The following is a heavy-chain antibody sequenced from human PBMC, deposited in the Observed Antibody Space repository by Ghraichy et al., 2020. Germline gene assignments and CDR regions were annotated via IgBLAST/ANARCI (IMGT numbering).Heavy chain of an antibody. CDR2: VHYTGGT. CDR3: ARRGRGYSLYYYGLDV. J-gene: IGHJ6*02. Sequence: SETLSLMCSVSGGSIRHPYWSWIRQSPGKGLEWIGYVHYTGGTDYDPSLKSRVTISLDTSKNQFSLTLTSVTAADTAVYYCARRGRGYSLYYYGLDVWGRGTTVTVSS. D-gene: IGHD5-18*01. V-gene: IGHV4-59*08. CDR1: GGSIRHPY.